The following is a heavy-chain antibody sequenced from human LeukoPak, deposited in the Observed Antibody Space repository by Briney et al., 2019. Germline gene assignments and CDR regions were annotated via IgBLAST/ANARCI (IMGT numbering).Heavy chain of an antibody. V-gene: IGHV4-39*01. Sequence: SETLSLTCTVSGGSINRSSYYWAWIRQPPGKGLEWIGSMFYSGNSYYNPSLESRVTISVDTSANQFSLNLNSVTAADMAVYYCATVIGYCSVTSCFWRYLYHWGQGTLVTVSS. CDR3: ATVIGYCSVTSCFWRYLYH. J-gene: IGHJ1*01. CDR1: GGSINRSSYY. D-gene: IGHD2-2*03. CDR2: MFYSGNS.